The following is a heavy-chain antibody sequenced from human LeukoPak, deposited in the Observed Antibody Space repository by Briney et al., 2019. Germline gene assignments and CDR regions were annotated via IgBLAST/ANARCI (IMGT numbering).Heavy chain of an antibody. CDR1: GFTFSSYG. Sequence: GGSLRLSCAASGFTFSSYGMHWVRQAPGKGLEWVAFIRYDGSNKYYADSVKGRFTISRDNSKNTLYLQMNSLRSEDTAVYYCARETVAYSSGWYYLDYWGQGTLVTVSS. CDR2: IRYDGSNK. J-gene: IGHJ4*02. V-gene: IGHV3-30*02. D-gene: IGHD6-25*01. CDR3: ARETVAYSSGWYYLDY.